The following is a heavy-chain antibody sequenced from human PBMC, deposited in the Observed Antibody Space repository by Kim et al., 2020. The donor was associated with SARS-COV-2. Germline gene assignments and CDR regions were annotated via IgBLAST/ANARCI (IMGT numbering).Heavy chain of an antibody. D-gene: IGHD6-13*01. Sequence: GGSLRLSCAASGFTFSSSVMSWVRQAPGKGLESVSAIGPSGDGTYYADSVKGRFIVSRDNSKNTLYLQMNSLRADDTAVYYCSRWQQLGYWGQGTLVTVS. CDR3: SRWQQLGY. V-gene: IGHV3-23*01. J-gene: IGHJ4*02. CDR1: GFTFSSSV. CDR2: IGPSGDGT.